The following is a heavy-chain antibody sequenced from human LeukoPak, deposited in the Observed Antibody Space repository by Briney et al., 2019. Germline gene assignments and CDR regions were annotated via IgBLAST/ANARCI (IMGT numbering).Heavy chain of an antibody. CDR2: INNDGGNT. Sequence: GGSLRLSCAASGFTFSGYWMHWVRQAPGKGLVWVSHINNDGGNTTYADSVKGRLTVSRDDAKSTVNLQLNSLRVEDTAVYYSCSGVGWSCYTPPSADVWGKETTVTVSS. V-gene: IGHV3-74*01. J-gene: IGHJ6*04. CDR3: CSGVGWSCYTPPSADV. D-gene: IGHD2-15*01. CDR1: GFTFSGYW.